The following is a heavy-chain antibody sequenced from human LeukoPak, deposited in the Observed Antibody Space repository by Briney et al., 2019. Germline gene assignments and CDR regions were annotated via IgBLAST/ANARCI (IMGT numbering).Heavy chain of an antibody. D-gene: IGHD3-3*01. CDR1: GYTFTGYY. Sequence: GASVKVSCKASGYTFTGYYMNWVRQAPGQGLEWMGWINPNSGGTNYAQKFQGRVTMTRDTSISTAYMELSRLRSDDTAVYYCARGHYDFWSGYTYFDYWGQGTLVTVSS. CDR3: ARGHYDFWSGYTYFDY. J-gene: IGHJ4*02. CDR2: INPNSGGT. V-gene: IGHV1-2*02.